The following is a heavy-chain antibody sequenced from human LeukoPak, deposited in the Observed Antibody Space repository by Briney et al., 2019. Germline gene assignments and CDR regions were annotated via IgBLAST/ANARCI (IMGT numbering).Heavy chain of an antibody. CDR2: MNPNSGNT. J-gene: IGHJ6*03. CDR3: ARGRRRQWLSYYYYYYMDV. CDR1: GYTFTSYD. V-gene: IGHV1-8*03. D-gene: IGHD6-19*01. Sequence: ASVKVSCKASGYTFTSYDINWVRQATGQGLEWMGWMNPNSGNTGYAQKFQGRVTITRNTSISTAYMELSSLRSEDTAVYCCARGRRRQWLSYYYYYYMDVWGKGTTVTVSS.